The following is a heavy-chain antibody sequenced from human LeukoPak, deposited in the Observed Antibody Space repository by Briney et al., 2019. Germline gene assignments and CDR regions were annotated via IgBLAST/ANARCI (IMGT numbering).Heavy chain of an antibody. CDR3: ARESRYCSGGSCYIMEPATPPSYYYYGMDV. J-gene: IGHJ6*02. CDR2: IKQDASAK. D-gene: IGHD2-15*01. Sequence: GGSLRLSCVASGFTLSTSWMNWVRQAPGKGLEWVASIKQDASAKYYADVVKGRFTVSRDNAKNSLYLQINSLRAEDTAVYYCARESRYCSGGSCYIMEPATPPSYYYYGMDVWGQGTTVTVSS. CDR1: GFTLSTSW. V-gene: IGHV3-7*03.